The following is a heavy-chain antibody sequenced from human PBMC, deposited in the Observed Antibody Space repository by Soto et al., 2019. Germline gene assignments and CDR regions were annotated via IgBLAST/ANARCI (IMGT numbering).Heavy chain of an antibody. CDR3: AKVQDSSSWYGYYYMDV. J-gene: IGHJ6*03. CDR1: GFTFSSYA. D-gene: IGHD6-13*01. CDR2: ISGSGGST. V-gene: IGHV3-23*01. Sequence: PGGSLRLSCAASGFTFSSYAMSWVRQAPGKGLEWVSAISGSGGSTYYADSVKGRFTISRDNSKNTPYLQMNSLRAEDTAVYYCAKVQDSSSWYGYYYMDVWGKGTTVTVS.